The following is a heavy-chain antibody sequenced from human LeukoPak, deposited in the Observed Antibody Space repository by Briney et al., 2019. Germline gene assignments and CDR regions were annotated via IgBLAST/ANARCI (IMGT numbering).Heavy chain of an antibody. CDR1: GLTFSSYA. V-gene: IGHV3-23*01. CDR2: ISGSGGST. J-gene: IGHJ4*02. CDR3: AKDYGSGSYPHFDY. D-gene: IGHD3-10*01. Sequence: GGSLRLSCAASGLTFSSYAMSWVRQAPGKGLEWVSAISGSGGSTYYADSVKGRFTISRDNSKNTLYLQMNSLRAEDTAVYYCAKDYGSGSYPHFDYWGQGTLVTVSS.